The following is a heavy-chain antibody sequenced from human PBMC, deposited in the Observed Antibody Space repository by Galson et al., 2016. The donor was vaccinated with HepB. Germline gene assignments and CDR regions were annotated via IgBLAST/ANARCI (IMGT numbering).Heavy chain of an antibody. V-gene: IGHV1-69*04. D-gene: IGHD5-18*01. CDR1: GGTFSSYA. Sequence: SVKVSCKASGGTFSSYAISWVRQAPGQGLEWMGRMIPILGMTNYAQKFQGRVTITADKSTTTAYLELNRLRSDDTAVYYCARVTHTYGSSNNVDHWGQGTLVTVSS. CDR3: ARVTHTYGSSNNVDH. J-gene: IGHJ4*02. CDR2: MIPILGMT.